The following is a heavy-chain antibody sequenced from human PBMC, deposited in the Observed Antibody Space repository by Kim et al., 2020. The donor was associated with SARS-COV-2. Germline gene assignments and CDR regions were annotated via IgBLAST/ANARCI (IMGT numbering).Heavy chain of an antibody. D-gene: IGHD2-21*02. V-gene: IGHV3-48*03. CDR2: MASDVGNI. CDR3: ASRSALVTYHAFDI. CDR1: GFSFSTSE. J-gene: IGHJ3*02. Sequence: GGSLRLSCDGSGFSFSTSEMNWVRLAPGKGIEWLSHMASDVGNIRYAGSVEGRFIISRDNAKSALYLEMSSLRAEDTAVYYCASRSALVTYHAFDIWGQGTLVTVSS.